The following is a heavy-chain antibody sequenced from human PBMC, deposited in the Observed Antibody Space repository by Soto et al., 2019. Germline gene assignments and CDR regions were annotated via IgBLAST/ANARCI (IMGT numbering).Heavy chain of an antibody. CDR1: GFTFWNFA. V-gene: IGHV3-23*01. Sequence: EVQLLESGGGLVQPGGSLILSCSTSGFTFWNFAMAWVRQGPGKGLEWVSTVNDRGGSTYYADSVKGRFTISRDDSENTLHLQMSSLRTDDTAIYYCARWGSGTNFYYHYAMDVWGQGTTVTVSS. CDR3: ARWGSGTNFYYHYAMDV. D-gene: IGHD3-16*01. J-gene: IGHJ6*02. CDR2: VNDRGGST.